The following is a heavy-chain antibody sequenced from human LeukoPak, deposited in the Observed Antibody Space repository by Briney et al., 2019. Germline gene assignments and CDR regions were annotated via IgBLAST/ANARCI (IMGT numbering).Heavy chain of an antibody. V-gene: IGHV4-59*01. CDR2: IYYSGTA. D-gene: IGHD1-1*01. CDR1: GASISGYY. Sequence: SETLSLTCTVCGASISGYYWGWIRQPPGKGLEWIGYIYYSGTANYIPSLKSRVTISVDTSKNQFSLNLHSVTAADTAVYYCVKVGTGTVVYWGQGTLVTVSS. J-gene: IGHJ4*02. CDR3: VKVGTGTVVY.